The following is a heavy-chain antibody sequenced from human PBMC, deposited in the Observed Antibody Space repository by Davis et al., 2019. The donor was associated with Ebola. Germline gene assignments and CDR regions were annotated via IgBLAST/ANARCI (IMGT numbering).Heavy chain of an antibody. J-gene: IGHJ4*02. CDR1: GYTFTSYG. D-gene: IGHD2-21*01. CDR2: ISAYNGKT. CDR3: ARGGVAYSDLDY. V-gene: IGHV1-18*01. Sequence: ASVKVSCKTFGYTFTSYGITWVRQAPGQGLEWMGWISAYNGKTSYAQNFQGRVTMTRENSMSTAYMEMSSLRSEDTAVYFCARGGVAYSDLDYWGQGTLVAVSS.